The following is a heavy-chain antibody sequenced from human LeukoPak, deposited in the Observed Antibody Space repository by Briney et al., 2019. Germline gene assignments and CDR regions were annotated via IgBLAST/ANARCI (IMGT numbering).Heavy chain of an antibody. CDR2: INHSGST. D-gene: IGHD2-15*01. J-gene: IGHJ4*02. Sequence: PSETLSLTCTVSGGSISSYYWSWIRQPPGKGLEWIGEINHSGSTNYNPSLKSRVTISVDTSKNQFSLKLSSVTAADTAVYYCARGSRFYCSGGSCYRMTKFDYWGQGTLVTVSS. V-gene: IGHV4-34*01. CDR1: GGSISSYY. CDR3: ARGSRFYCSGGSCYRMTKFDY.